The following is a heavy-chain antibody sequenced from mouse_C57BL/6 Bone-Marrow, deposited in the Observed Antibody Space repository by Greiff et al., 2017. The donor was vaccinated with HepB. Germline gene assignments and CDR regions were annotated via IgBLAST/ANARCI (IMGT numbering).Heavy chain of an antibody. J-gene: IGHJ1*03. CDR2: IDPNSGGT. D-gene: IGHD1-1*01. Sequence: QVQLQQPGAELVKPGASVKLSCKASGYTFTSYWMHWVKQRPGRGLEWIGRIDPNSGGTKYNEKFKSKATLTVDKPSSTAYMQLSSLTSEDSAVYDCSGSKGITTVVVDWYFDVWGTGTTVTVSS. CDR3: SGSKGITTVVVDWYFDV. CDR1: GYTFTSYW. V-gene: IGHV1-72*01.